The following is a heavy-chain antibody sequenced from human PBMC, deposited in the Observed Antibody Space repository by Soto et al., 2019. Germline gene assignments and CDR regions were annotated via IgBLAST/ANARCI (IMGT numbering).Heavy chain of an antibody. Sequence: GGCPRLSSTASGFTFSRHAITWGRPAPGKGLEWVSGLSDSGGSIYYADSVKGRFTISRDNSMNTPYLQMNTLRAEDTAVYYCAKVSSSWYAGFFDLWGQGTLVTVSS. CDR2: LSDSGGSI. D-gene: IGHD6-13*01. V-gene: IGHV3-23*01. J-gene: IGHJ4*02. CDR3: AKVSSSWYAGFFDL. CDR1: GFTFSRHA.